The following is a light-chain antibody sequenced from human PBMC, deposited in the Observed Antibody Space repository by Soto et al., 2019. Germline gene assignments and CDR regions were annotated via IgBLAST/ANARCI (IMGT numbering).Light chain of an antibody. CDR1: QNVFSN. Sequence: EIVVTQSPATLSVSQGERATLSCRTSQNVFSNLAWYQQKPGQAPRLLIYGASTRATGTPGRFSGSGSGTEFTLTISSLQSEDFAVYYCHQYDNWPPWTFGQGTKVEI. CDR2: GAS. V-gene: IGKV3-15*01. J-gene: IGKJ1*01. CDR3: HQYDNWPPWT.